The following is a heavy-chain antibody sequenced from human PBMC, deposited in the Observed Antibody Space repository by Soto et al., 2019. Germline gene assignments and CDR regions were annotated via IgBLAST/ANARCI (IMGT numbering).Heavy chain of an antibody. V-gene: IGHV3-9*01. D-gene: IGHD3-22*01. CDR1: GFTFDDYA. J-gene: IGHJ6*02. Sequence: EVQLVESGGGLVQPGRSLRLSCAASGFTFDDYAMHWVRQAPGKGLEWVSGISWNSGTFGYADSVKGRFTISRDNAKNSLYLQMNSLREEDTALYYCAKDLSPYYYDNSGSLRAYYYCGMDVWGQGTTVTVSS. CDR2: ISWNSGTF. CDR3: AKDLSPYYYDNSGSLRAYYYCGMDV.